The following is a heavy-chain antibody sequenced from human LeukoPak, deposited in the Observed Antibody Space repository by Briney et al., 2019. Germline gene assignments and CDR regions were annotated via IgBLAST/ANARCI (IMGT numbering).Heavy chain of an antibody. CDR1: GGSFSGYY. V-gene: IGHV4-34*01. CDR3: ARVDDMDV. J-gene: IGHJ6*02. Sequence: SETLSLTCAVYGGSFSGYYWSWIRHPPGKGLGWIGEINHSGSTNYNPSLKSRVTISVDTSKNQFSLKLSSVTAADTAVYYCARVDDMDVWGQGTTVTVSS. CDR2: INHSGST.